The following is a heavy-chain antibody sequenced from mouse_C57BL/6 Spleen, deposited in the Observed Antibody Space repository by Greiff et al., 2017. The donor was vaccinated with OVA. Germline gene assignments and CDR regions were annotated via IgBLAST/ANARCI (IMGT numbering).Heavy chain of an antibody. J-gene: IGHJ4*01. CDR2: IWSDGST. CDR3: AREWLREARDY. Sequence: QVQLQQSGPGLVAPSQSLSITCTVSGFSLTSYGVHWVRQPPGKGLEWLVVIWSDGSTTYNSALNSRLSISKDNSKSQVFLKMNSRQTDDTAMYYCAREWLREARDYWGQGTSVTVSS. CDR1: GFSLTSYG. V-gene: IGHV2-6*03. D-gene: IGHD2-2*01.